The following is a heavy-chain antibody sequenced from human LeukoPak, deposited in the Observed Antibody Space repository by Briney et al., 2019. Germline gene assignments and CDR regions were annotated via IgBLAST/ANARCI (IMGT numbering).Heavy chain of an antibody. D-gene: IGHD3-10*01. Sequence: ASVKVSCKASGYTFTTYVIIWVRQAPGQGLEWMGWISGYNGNTNYAQKLQARVTMTTDTSTSTAYMELRSLRSDDTAVYYCARAGRLLWFGEFLSGFPSWFDPWGQGTLVTVSS. CDR2: ISGYNGNT. J-gene: IGHJ5*02. CDR1: GYTFTTYV. CDR3: ARAGRLLWFGEFLSGFPSWFDP. V-gene: IGHV1-18*01.